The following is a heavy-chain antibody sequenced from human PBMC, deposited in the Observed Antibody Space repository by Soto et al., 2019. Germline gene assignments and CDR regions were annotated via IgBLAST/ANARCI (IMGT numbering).Heavy chain of an antibody. D-gene: IGHD3-10*01. J-gene: IGHJ5*02. Sequence: SETLSLTCTVSGDSISSSNYHWGWIRQPPGKGLEWIGSVYYSGSTYYNPSLKSRVTISIDASKNQFSLNLDSVTATDTVVYYCARDPMVRGVCWFDPWGQGTLVTVSS. CDR1: GDSISSSNYH. V-gene: IGHV4-39*02. CDR2: VYYSGST. CDR3: ARDPMVRGVCWFDP.